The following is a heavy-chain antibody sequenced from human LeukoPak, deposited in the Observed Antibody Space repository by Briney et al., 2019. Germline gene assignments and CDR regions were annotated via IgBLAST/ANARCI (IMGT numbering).Heavy chain of an antibody. D-gene: IGHD6-19*01. Sequence: SETLSLTCAVYGVSFSGYYWSWIRQPPGHGLEWIGEINHSGSTNYNPSLKSRVTISVDTSKNQFSQKLSSVTAADTAVYYCARGRYSSGWYYWGQGTLVTVSS. CDR1: GVSFSGYY. J-gene: IGHJ4*02. V-gene: IGHV4-34*01. CDR2: INHSGST. CDR3: ARGRYSSGWYY.